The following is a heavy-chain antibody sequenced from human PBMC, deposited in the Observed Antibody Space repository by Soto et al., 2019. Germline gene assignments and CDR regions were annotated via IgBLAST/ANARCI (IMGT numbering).Heavy chain of an antibody. J-gene: IGHJ6*02. Sequence: SETLSLTCAVYGGSISSNTWWSWVRQPPGKVLEWIGEIYHSGSTNYNPSLKSRVTISLDQSKNHFSLQLTSVTAADSAVYYCARDHPNVVVPTSLGAMDVWGQGTTDTVSS. V-gene: IGHV4-4*02. D-gene: IGHD2-2*01. CDR3: ARDHPNVVVPTSLGAMDV. CDR1: GGSISSNTW. CDR2: IYHSGST.